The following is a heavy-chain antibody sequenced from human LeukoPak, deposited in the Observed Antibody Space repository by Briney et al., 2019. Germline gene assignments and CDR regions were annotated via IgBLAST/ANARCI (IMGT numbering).Heavy chain of an antibody. V-gene: IGHV1-46*01. D-gene: IGHD4-23*01. CDR3: ARGGGWDYGGNSPHHADYFDY. CDR1: GYTFTSYY. Sequence: ASVKASCKASGYTFTSYYMHWVRQAPGQGLEWMGIINPSGGSTSYAQKFQGRVTMTRDTSTSTVYMELSSLRSEDTAVYYCARGGGWDYGGNSPHHADYFDYWGQGTLVTVSS. CDR2: INPSGGST. J-gene: IGHJ4*02.